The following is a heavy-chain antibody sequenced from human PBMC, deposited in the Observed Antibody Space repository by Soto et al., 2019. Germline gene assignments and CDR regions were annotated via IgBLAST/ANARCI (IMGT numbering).Heavy chain of an antibody. CDR1: GITFSDYY. Sequence: GGSLRLSCEVSGITFSDYYFSWIRQAPGKGLEWVSWITSNGDIANYAESVKGRFTIFRDNVKNTLYLQMNNLRAEDTAVYYCAREAARPDYWGQGTQVTVSS. D-gene: IGHD6-6*01. CDR2: ITSNGDIA. V-gene: IGHV3-11*06. CDR3: AREAARPDY. J-gene: IGHJ4*02.